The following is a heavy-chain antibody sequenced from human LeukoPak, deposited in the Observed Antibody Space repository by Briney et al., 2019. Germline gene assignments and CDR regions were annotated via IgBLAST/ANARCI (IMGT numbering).Heavy chain of an antibody. CDR1: GGSINNYY. D-gene: IGHD5-12*01. V-gene: IGHV4-59*08. CDR2: IYYSGST. Sequence: SETLSLTCTVSGGSINNYYWSWIRQPPGKGLEWIGYIYYSGSTNYNPSLKSRVTISVDTSKNQFYQKLSSVTAADTAVYYCARLGSSGYDLDYWGQGTLATVSS. J-gene: IGHJ4*02. CDR3: ARLGSSGYDLDY.